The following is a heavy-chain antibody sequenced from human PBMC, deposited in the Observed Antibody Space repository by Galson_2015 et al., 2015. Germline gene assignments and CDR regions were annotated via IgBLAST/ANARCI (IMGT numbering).Heavy chain of an antibody. V-gene: IGHV3-23*01. J-gene: IGHJ4*02. CDR1: GFTFSSYA. Sequence: SLRLSCAASGFTFSSYAMSWVRQAPGKGLEWVSAISGSGGSTYYADSVKGRFTISRDNSKNTLYLQMNSLRAEDTAVYYCAKDRNRSGWYFSLDYWGQGTLVTVSS. CDR2: ISGSGGST. CDR3: AKDRNRSGWYFSLDY. D-gene: IGHD6-19*01.